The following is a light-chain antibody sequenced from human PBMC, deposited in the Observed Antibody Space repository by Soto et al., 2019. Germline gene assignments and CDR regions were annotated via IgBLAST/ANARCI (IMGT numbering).Light chain of an antibody. J-gene: IGLJ3*02. CDR3: SSYTSSSTLV. Sequence: QSVLTQPASVSGSPGQSITISRTGTSGDVGGYNYVSWYQQHPGKAPKLMIYEVSNRPSGVSNRFSGSKSGNTASLTISGLQAEDEADYYCSSYTSSSTLVFGGGTKLTV. CDR2: EVS. V-gene: IGLV2-14*01. CDR1: SGDVGGYNY.